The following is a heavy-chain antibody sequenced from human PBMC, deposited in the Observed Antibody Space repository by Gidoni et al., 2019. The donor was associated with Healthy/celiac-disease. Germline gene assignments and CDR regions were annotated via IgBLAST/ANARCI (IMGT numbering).Heavy chain of an antibody. CDR3: ARRLAIAARPYYYYYMDV. CDR2: ISSSSSYT. V-gene: IGHV3-11*06. Sequence: QVQLVESGGGLVKPGGSLRLSCAASGFNFSDYYMSWIRQAPGQGLEWFSYISSSSSYTNYADSVKGRFTISRDNAKNSLYLQMNSLRAEDTAVYYCARRLAIAARPYYYYYMDVWGKGTTVTVSS. J-gene: IGHJ6*03. CDR1: GFNFSDYY. D-gene: IGHD6-6*01.